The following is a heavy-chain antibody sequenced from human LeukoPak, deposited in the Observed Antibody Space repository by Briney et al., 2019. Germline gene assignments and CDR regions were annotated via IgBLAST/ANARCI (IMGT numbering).Heavy chain of an antibody. V-gene: IGHV3-7*01. J-gene: IGHJ4*02. D-gene: IGHD3-22*01. Sequence: GGSLRLSCAASGFTFSSYPMSWVRQAPGKGLERVANINQDGSEKYSVDSVKGRFTFSRDNAKNSLFLQMNSLRADDTAVYYCARDDSSGYYYFDNWGQGTLVTVSS. CDR3: ARDDSSGYYYFDN. CDR2: INQDGSEK. CDR1: GFTFSSYP.